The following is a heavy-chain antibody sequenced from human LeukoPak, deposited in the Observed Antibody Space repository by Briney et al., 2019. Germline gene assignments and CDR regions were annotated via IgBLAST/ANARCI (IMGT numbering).Heavy chain of an antibody. CDR1: GFTFSSYE. CDR2: ISSSSSYI. CDR3: ARDRGYSGYDAFLDY. J-gene: IGHJ4*02. D-gene: IGHD5-12*01. Sequence: GGSLRLSCAASGFTFSSYEMNWVRQAPGKGLEWVSSISSSSSYIYYADSVKGRFTISRDNAKNSLYLQMNSLRAEDTAVYYCARDRGYSGYDAFLDYWGQGTLVTVSS. V-gene: IGHV3-21*01.